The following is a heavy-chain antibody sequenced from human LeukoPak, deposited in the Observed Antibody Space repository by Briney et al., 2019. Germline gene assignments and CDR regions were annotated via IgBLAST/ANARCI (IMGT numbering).Heavy chain of an antibody. D-gene: IGHD1-7*01. Sequence: GGXLRLSCAASGFTFSSYWMHWVRQAPGKGLVGVSRINSDGSSTIYADSVKGRFTISRDNAKNTLYLQMNSLRAEDTAVYYCARVVRQLPAFWGQGTLVTVSS. CDR1: GFTFSSYW. J-gene: IGHJ4*02. CDR2: INSDGSST. V-gene: IGHV3-74*01. CDR3: ARVVRQLPAF.